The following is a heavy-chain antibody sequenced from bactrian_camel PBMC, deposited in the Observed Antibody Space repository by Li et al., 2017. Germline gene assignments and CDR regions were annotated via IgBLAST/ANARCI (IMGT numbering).Heavy chain of an antibody. J-gene: IGHJ4*01. V-gene: IGHV3S53*01. CDR1: GITYSRKC. D-gene: IGHD2*01. CDR3: AADARQYAGSWRSLVADSFDY. Sequence: HVQLVESGGGSVLPGGSLRLSCDFPGITYSRKCAGWFRQAPGKEREGVATIDAEDTKTYGASVKGRFTISKDIAKNTLYLQMNSLNPEDTAMYYCAADARQYAGSWRSLVADSFDYWGQGTQVTVS. CDR2: IDAEDTK.